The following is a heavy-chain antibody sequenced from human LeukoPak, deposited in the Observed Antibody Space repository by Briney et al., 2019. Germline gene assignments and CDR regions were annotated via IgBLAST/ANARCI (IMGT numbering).Heavy chain of an antibody. CDR3: ARGRQKVKYDFWSGLEPGEPHDY. CDR1: GGTFSSYA. Sequence: SVKVSCKASGGTFSSYAISWVRQAPGQGLEWMGRIIPILGIANYAQKFQGRVTITTDESTSTAYMELSRLRSDDTAVYYCARGRQKVKYDFWSGLEPGEPHDYWGQGTLVTVSS. J-gene: IGHJ4*02. CDR2: IIPILGIA. D-gene: IGHD3-3*01. V-gene: IGHV1-69*04.